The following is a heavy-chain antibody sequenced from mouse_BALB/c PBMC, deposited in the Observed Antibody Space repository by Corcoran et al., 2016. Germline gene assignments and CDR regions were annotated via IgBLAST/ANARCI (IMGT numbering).Heavy chain of an antibody. Sequence: QIQLVRSGPGLKKPGETVTISCKASGYTFTNYGLNWVKQAPGKGLKWIGWINTYTGEPTYADDFKGRFAFSLETSASTAYLQINNLKNEDTATYFCALILLTYYAMYYWGQGTSVTVSS. CDR1: GYTFTNYG. CDR2: INTYTGEP. J-gene: IGHJ4*01. V-gene: IGHV9-3-1*01. CDR3: ALILLTYYAMYY. D-gene: IGHD1-1*01.